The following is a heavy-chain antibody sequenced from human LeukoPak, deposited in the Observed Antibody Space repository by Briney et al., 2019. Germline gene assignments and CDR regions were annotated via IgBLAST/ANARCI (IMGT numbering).Heavy chain of an antibody. D-gene: IGHD3-3*01. Sequence: SQTLSLTCTVSGGSISSGSYYWSWIRQPAGKGLEWIGRIYTSGSTNYNPSLKSRVTISVDTSKNQFSLKLSSVTAADTAVYYCAREYYYDFWSGGEGWFNPWGQGTLVTVSS. CDR2: IYTSGST. J-gene: IGHJ5*02. CDR3: AREYYYDFWSGGEGWFNP. V-gene: IGHV4-61*02. CDR1: GGSISSGSYY.